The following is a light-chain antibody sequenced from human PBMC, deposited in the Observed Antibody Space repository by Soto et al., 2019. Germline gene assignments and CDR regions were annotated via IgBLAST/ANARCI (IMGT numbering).Light chain of an antibody. CDR3: MQALQNHT. CDR1: QSLRHRNGYNF. J-gene: IGKJ2*01. CDR2: LCS. V-gene: IGKV2-28*01. Sequence: EIVMTQSPLSLPVTPGEPASISCRSNQSLRHRNGYNFLDWYLQKPGQSPQLLIYLCSHRASGVPDKFSGRGSGTDFTLKISRVATEDVGVYYCMQALQNHTFGQGTKLEIK.